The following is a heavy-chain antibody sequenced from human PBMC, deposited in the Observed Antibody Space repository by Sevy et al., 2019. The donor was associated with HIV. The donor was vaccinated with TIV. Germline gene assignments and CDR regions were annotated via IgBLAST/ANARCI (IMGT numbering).Heavy chain of an antibody. V-gene: IGHV1-24*01. CDR1: GYTLTELS. Sequence: ASVKVSCKISGYTLTELSMHWVRQAPGKGLEWMGGLDPEHGETIYAQMFQGIVTMTEDTSADTAYMELISLRSEDTAVYYCATGFPGEYPECGSFRCYTDYFDQWVQGTLVTVSS. J-gene: IGHJ4*02. CDR3: ATGFPGEYPECGSFRCYTDYFDQ. CDR2: LDPEHGET. D-gene: IGHD2-2*02.